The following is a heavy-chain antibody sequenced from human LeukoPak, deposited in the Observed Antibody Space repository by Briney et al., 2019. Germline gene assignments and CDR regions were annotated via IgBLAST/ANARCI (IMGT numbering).Heavy chain of an antibody. CDR1: GLTFTIYA. CDR3: PKELAPVDCGDFPGNDL. CDR2: ISGSGGST. D-gene: IGHD4-17*01. Sequence: GGSLPHTLPASGLTFTIYAMSGACQAPGKGLEWVSAISGSGGSTYYADSVKGRFTISRDNSKNTLYRPTNSRRADDTAVYYWPKELAPVDCGDFPGNDLGGQGTLVTVSS. V-gene: IGHV3-23*01. J-gene: IGHJ4*02.